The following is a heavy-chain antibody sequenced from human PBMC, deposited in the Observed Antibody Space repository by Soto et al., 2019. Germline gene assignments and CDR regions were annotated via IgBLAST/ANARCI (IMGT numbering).Heavy chain of an antibody. Sequence: ASVKVSCKASGYTFTSYGISWVRQAPGQGLEWMGWISAYNGNTNYAQKLQGRVTITTDTSTSTAYMELRSLRSDDTAVYYCARDIPVRYGDPFSPWGQGTLVTVSS. CDR2: ISAYNGNT. CDR1: GYTFTSYG. V-gene: IGHV1-18*04. CDR3: ARDIPVRYGDPFSP. J-gene: IGHJ5*02. D-gene: IGHD4-17*01.